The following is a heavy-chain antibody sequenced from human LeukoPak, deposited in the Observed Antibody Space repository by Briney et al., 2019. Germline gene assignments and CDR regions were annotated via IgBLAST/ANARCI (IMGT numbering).Heavy chain of an antibody. CDR1: GGSISSYY. CDR2: IYYSGST. CDR3: ARGRQENWTPFGFDA. J-gene: IGHJ5*02. Sequence: SETLSLTCTDSGGSISSYYWSWIRQPPGKVLEWIEYIYYSGSTNYNPSLKSRVTISVDTSKNQFSLKLSSVTAADTAVYYCARGRQENWTPFGFDAWGQGTLVTVSS. D-gene: IGHD1-1*01. V-gene: IGHV4-59*08.